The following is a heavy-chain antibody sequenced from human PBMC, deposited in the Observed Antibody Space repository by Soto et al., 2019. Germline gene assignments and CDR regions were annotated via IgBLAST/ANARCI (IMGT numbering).Heavy chain of an antibody. CDR1: GGSISSYY. CDR3: TRGPPRVQWFDP. J-gene: IGHJ5*02. V-gene: IGHV4-59*01. Sequence: PSETLSLTCTVSGGSISSYYWIWIRQPPGKGLEWIGHIYFTGSTNYNPSLKSRVTMSLDTSRNQFSLKLSSVTAADTAVYYCTRGPPRVQWFDPWGLGTLVTVSS. CDR2: IYFTGST.